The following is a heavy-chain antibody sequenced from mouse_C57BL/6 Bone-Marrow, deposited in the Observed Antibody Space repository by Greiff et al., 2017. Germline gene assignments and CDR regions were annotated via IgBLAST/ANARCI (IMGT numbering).Heavy chain of an antibody. CDR3: ARNLLYYDNLRVY. Sequence: QVQLQQPGAELVKPGASVKLSCKASGYTFTSYWMHWVKQRPGQGLEWIGMIHPNSGSTNYNEKFKSKATLTVDKSSSTAYMQLSSLTSEASAVYYCARNLLYYDNLRVYWRQDTTLTVST. CDR1: GYTFTSYW. V-gene: IGHV1-64*01. D-gene: IGHD2-1*01. J-gene: IGHJ2*01. CDR2: IHPNSGST.